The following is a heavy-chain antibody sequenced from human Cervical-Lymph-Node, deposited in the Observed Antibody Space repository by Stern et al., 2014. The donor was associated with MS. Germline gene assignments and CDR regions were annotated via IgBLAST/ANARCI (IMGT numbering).Heavy chain of an antibody. J-gene: IGHJ3*02. CDR2: FDPEDGET. CDR1: GYTLTELS. D-gene: IGHD1-1*01. CDR3: ATGVQLERRVPDAFDI. Sequence: QVQLVQSGAEVKKPGASVKVSCKVSGYTLTELSMHWVRQAPGKGLEWMGGFDPEDGETIYAQKFQGRVTMTEDTSTDTAYMELSSLRSEDTAVYYCATGVQLERRVPDAFDIWGQGTMVTVSS. V-gene: IGHV1-24*01.